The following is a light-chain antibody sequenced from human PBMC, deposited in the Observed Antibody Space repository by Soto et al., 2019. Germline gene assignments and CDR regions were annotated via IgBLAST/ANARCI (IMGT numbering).Light chain of an antibody. Sequence: DIQLTQTPSTLSASIGDRVTITCRASQSICSWLAWYQQKPGKPPKLLIYDASGLESGVPSRFSGTGSGTEFTLPLSSLQTDDFATYSCQQYNSYSQTFGQGTKVDIK. V-gene: IGKV1-5*01. CDR2: DAS. J-gene: IGKJ1*01. CDR1: QSICSW. CDR3: QQYNSYSQT.